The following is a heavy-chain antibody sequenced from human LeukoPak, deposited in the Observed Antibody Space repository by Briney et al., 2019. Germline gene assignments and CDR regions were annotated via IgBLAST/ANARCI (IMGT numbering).Heavy chain of an antibody. V-gene: IGHV4-4*07. D-gene: IGHD2-2*01. CDR1: GGSISSYY. CDR3: AREDPVVPPDV. CDR2: IYTSGST. J-gene: IGHJ6*04. Sequence: PSETLSLTCTVSGGSISSYYWSWIRQPAGKGLEWIGRIYTSGSTNYNPSLKSRVTISVDTSKNQFSLKLRSVPAADTAVYYCAREDPVVPPDVWGKGTTVTVSS.